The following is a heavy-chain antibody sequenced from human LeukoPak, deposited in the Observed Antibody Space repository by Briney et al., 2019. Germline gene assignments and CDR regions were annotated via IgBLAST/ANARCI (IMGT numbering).Heavy chain of an antibody. CDR2: IYYSGST. J-gene: IGHJ6*03. CDR1: GGSISSSNW. D-gene: IGHD1-26*01. Sequence: PSETLSLTCAVSGGSISSSNWWSWVRQPPGKGLEWIGTIYYSGSTYYNPSLKSRVTISVDTSKTQFSLKLSSVTAADTAVYYCARHWLRGATKPGYMDVWGRGTTVTVSS. CDR3: ARHWLRGATKPGYMDV. V-gene: IGHV4-39*01.